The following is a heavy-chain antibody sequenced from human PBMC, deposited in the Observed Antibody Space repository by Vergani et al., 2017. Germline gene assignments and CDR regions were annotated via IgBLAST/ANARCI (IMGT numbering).Heavy chain of an antibody. CDR2: INHSGST. CDR3: ARAPYGSGNNYYYYGMDV. Sequence: QVQLQQWGAGLLKPSETLSLTCAVYGGSFSGYYWSWIRQPPGKGLEGIGEINHSGSTNYNPSLKSRVTISVDTSKNQFSLKLSSVTAADTAVYYCARAPYGSGNNYYYYGMDVWGQGTTVTVSS. CDR1: GGSFSGYY. V-gene: IGHV4-34*01. D-gene: IGHD3-10*01. J-gene: IGHJ6*02.